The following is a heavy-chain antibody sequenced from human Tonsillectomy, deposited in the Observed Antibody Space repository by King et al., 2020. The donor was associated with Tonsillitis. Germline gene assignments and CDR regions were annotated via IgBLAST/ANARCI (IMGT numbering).Heavy chain of an antibody. J-gene: IGHJ5*02. Sequence: QLQESGPGLVKPSETLSLTCTVSGGSVSSRIYYWSWIRQPPGKGLEWIGYIYYSGSTTYNPSLKSRVTISVDTSKNQFSLQLRSVTAADTAVYYCASYNPSLGKYDDYNKNYFDPGGRGALVTVSS. V-gene: IGHV4-61*01. CDR1: GGSVSSRIYY. CDR2: IYYSGST. CDR3: ASYNPSLGKYDDYNKNYFDP. D-gene: IGHD4-11*01.